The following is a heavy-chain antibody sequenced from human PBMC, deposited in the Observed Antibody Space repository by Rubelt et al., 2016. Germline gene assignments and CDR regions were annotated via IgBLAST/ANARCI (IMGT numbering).Heavy chain of an antibody. CDR2: INPNSGGT. CDR1: GYTFTGYY. V-gene: IGHV1-2*04. CDR3: ARDRDGLDY. D-gene: IGHD5-24*01. Sequence: QVQLVQSGAEVKKPGASVKVSCKASGYTFTGYYMHWVRQAPGQGLEWVGRINPNSGGTNYARKFQGWVTRTRDTSISTAYMELSRLGSDDTAVYYCARDRDGLDYWGQGTLVTVSS. J-gene: IGHJ4*02.